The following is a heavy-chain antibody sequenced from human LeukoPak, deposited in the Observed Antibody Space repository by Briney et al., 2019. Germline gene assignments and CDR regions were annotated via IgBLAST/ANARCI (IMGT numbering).Heavy chain of an antibody. CDR3: ARDEGLSESSRHMGELDY. V-gene: IGHV1-18*01. J-gene: IGHJ4*02. Sequence: GASVKVSCKASGYTFTNYGISWVRQAPGQGLEWMGWISGYSGNTNYAQKLQGRVTMTTDTSTRTAYMEVRSLRSDDTAVYYCARDEGLSESSRHMGELDYWGQGTLVTVSS. D-gene: IGHD3-22*01. CDR2: ISGYSGNT. CDR1: GYTFTNYG.